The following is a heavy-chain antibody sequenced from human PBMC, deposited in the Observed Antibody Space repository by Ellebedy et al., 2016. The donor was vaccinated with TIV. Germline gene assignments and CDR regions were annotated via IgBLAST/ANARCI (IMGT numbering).Heavy chain of an antibody. D-gene: IGHD3-10*01. CDR2: IIANIGSA. V-gene: IGHV1-69*13. J-gene: IGHJ6*02. Sequence: ASVKVSCKASGGTFSNYAVSWVRQAPGQGLEWVGGIIANIGSADYAQKFQGRLAIAADESTRTVHMELNSLTFEDTAVYYCARLGRFGETMPPYYYFGMDVWGQGTTVIVSS. CDR1: GGTFSNYA. CDR3: ARLGRFGETMPPYYYFGMDV.